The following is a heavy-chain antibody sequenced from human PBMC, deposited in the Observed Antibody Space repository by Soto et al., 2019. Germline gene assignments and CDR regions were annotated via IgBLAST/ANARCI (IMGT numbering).Heavy chain of an antibody. CDR2: LDGAGGST. CDR1: GFTFSDFA. Sequence: SLRLSCLASGFTFSDFAMTWVRHVPGRGLEWVASLDGAGGSTYYAESVRGRFSISRDNSQNTLFLQMKRLTVDDTAIYYCAAPRDEYGSGVSWFTYGMDIWGQGTTVTVSS. V-gene: IGHV3-23*01. D-gene: IGHD3-10*01. CDR3: AAPRDEYGSGVSWFTYGMDI. J-gene: IGHJ6*02.